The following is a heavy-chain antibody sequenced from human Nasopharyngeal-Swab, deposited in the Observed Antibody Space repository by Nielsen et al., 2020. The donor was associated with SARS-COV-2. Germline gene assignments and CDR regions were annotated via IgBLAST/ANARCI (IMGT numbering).Heavy chain of an antibody. D-gene: IGHD5-24*01. CDR3: ARGGRAQRNYGMDA. CDR2: IYTSGST. CDR1: GGSISSGSYY. V-gene: IGHV4-61*02. J-gene: IGHJ6*02. Sequence: SETLSLTCTVSGGSISSGSYYWSWIRQPAGKGLEWIGRIYTSGSTNYNPSLKSRVTISVDTSKNQFSLKLSSVTAADTAVYYCARGGRAQRNYGMDAWGQGTTVTVSS.